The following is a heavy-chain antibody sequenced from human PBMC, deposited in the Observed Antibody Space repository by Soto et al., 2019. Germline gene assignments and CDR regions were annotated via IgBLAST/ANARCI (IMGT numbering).Heavy chain of an antibody. Sequence: QITLKESGPSLVKPTQTLTLTCTFSGFSLSTSGVGVGWIRQPPGKALEWLALIYWDDDKRYSPSLKSRLTIIKDTAKHPVVLTMTNMDPVDTAAHYCARRRSFGVVTNWFNPWSQGTLVTDYS. CDR2: IYWDDDK. D-gene: IGHD3-3*01. V-gene: IGHV2-5*02. CDR3: ARRRSFGVVTNWFNP. J-gene: IGHJ5*02. CDR1: GFSLSTSGVG.